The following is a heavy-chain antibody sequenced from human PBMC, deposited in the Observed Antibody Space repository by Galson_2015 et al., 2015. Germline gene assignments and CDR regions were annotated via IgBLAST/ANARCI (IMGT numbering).Heavy chain of an antibody. J-gene: IGHJ1*01. V-gene: IGHV1-18*01. CDR1: GYTFTTYG. CDR2: ISPNNGNT. CDR3: AAITVTGEGGRGYFRH. D-gene: IGHD6-19*01. Sequence: SVKVSCKASGYTFTTYGISWVRQAPGQGLEWIGWISPNNGNTNYAQRLQGRVTMTTDTSTGTANMELRSLGSDDSAVYYCAAITVTGEGGRGYFRHWGQGTLVTVSS.